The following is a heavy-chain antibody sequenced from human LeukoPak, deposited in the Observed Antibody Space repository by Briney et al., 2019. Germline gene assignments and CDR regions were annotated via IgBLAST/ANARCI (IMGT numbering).Heavy chain of an antibody. CDR1: GGSISSYY. V-gene: IGHV4-59*01. J-gene: IGHJ4*02. CDR2: IYYSGST. D-gene: IGHD5-24*01. Sequence: KTSETLSLTCTVSGGSISSYYWSWIRQPPGKGLEWIGYIYYSGSTNYNPSLKSRVTISVDTSKNQFSLKLSSVTAADTAVYYCATAHGYNSHRGDYWGQGTLVTVSS. CDR3: ATAHGYNSHRGDY.